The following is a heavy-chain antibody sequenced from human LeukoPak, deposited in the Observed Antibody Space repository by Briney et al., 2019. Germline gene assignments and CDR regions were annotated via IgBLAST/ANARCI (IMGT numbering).Heavy chain of an antibody. CDR3: AKGIGYTYGSDY. Sequence: GGSLRLSCAASGFTFSNYAMSWVRQAPGKGLEWVSGISGSGLNTDYANSVKGRSTISRDNSKNTLDLQMNSLRAEDTAVYHCAKGIGYTYGSDYWGQGTLVTVSS. CDR2: ISGSGLNT. V-gene: IGHV3-23*01. J-gene: IGHJ4*02. CDR1: GFTFSNYA. D-gene: IGHD5-18*01.